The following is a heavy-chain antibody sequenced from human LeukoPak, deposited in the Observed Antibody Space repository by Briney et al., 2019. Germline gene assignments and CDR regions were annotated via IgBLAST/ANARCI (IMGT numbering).Heavy chain of an antibody. CDR2: IWFDGSNR. Sequence: GGSLRLSCAASGFTFTPHAMHWVRQAPGMGLEWVAFIWFDGSNRYYADFVKGRFTIYKDNSENTLYLQMNSLRAEDTAVYYCATTPAGSGWYHAFDIWGQGTMVTVSS. D-gene: IGHD6-19*01. CDR1: GFTFTPHA. CDR3: ATTPAGSGWYHAFDI. J-gene: IGHJ3*02. V-gene: IGHV3-30*02.